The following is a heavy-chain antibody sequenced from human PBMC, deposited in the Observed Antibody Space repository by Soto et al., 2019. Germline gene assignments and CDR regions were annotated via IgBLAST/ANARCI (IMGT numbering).Heavy chain of an antibody. CDR3: ARVDHRGYFSVLTDF. CDR2: IYYSGST. Sequence: SETLSLTFTVSGGSISSYYWSWIRQPPGKGLEWIGYIYYSGSTNYNPSLKSRVTISVDTSRNQFSLSLSSLTAADTAVYYCARVDHRGYFSVLTDFWGQGILVTVSS. J-gene: IGHJ4*02. V-gene: IGHV4-59*12. D-gene: IGHD3-10*02. CDR1: GGSISSYY.